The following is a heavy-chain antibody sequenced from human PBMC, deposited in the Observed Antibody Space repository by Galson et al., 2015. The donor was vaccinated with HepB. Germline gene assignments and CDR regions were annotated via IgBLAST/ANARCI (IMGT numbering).Heavy chain of an antibody. CDR3: AADHYGSGSYYPTVPLYGMDV. Sequence: SVKVSCKASGFTFTSSAVQWVRQARGQRLEWIGWVVVGSGNTNYAQKFQERVTITRDMSTSTAYMELSSLRSEDTAVYYCAADHYGSGSYYPTVPLYGMDVWGQGTTVTVSS. CDR2: VVVGSGNT. D-gene: IGHD3-10*01. CDR1: GFTFTSSA. V-gene: IGHV1-58*01. J-gene: IGHJ6*02.